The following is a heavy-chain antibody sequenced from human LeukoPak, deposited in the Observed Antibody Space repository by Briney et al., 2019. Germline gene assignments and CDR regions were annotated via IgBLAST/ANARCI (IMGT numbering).Heavy chain of an antibody. CDR2: FDPEAGET. V-gene: IGHV1-24*01. Sequence: ASVKVSCKVSGLTLTELSMHWVRQAPGKGLEWMGGFDPEAGETVYAQTFQGRVTMTEDTSTDTVYMELSSLRSGDTAIYYCTTDLTVAASGGFDYWGQGTLVTVSS. D-gene: IGHD6-19*01. CDR1: GLTLTELS. CDR3: TTDLTVAASGGFDY. J-gene: IGHJ4*02.